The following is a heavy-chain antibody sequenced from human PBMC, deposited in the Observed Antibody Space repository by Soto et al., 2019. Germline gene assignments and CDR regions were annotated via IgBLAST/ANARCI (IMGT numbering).Heavy chain of an antibody. Sequence: PGGSLRLSXAASGFTFDDYAMHWVRQAPGKGLEWVPGISWNSGSIGYADSVKGRFTISRDNAKNSLYLQMNSLRAEDTALYYCAKTYYYGSGSYYFFDYWGQGTLVTVSS. CDR2: ISWNSGSI. J-gene: IGHJ4*02. CDR1: GFTFDDYA. V-gene: IGHV3-9*01. CDR3: AKTYYYGSGSYYFFDY. D-gene: IGHD3-10*01.